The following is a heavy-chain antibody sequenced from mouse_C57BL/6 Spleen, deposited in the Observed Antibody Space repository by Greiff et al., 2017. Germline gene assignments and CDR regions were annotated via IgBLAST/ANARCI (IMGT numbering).Heavy chain of an antibody. J-gene: IGHJ1*03. V-gene: IGHV1-64*01. CDR2: IHPNSGST. Sequence: QVQLQQSGAELVKPGASVKLSCKASGYTFTSYWMHWVKQRPGQGLEWIGMIHPNSGSTNYNEKFKSKATLTVDKSSSTAYMQLSSLTSEDSAVYYCARGFIYYGSSYGYFDVWGTGTTVTVSS. CDR3: ARGFIYYGSSYGYFDV. CDR1: GYTFTSYW. D-gene: IGHD1-1*01.